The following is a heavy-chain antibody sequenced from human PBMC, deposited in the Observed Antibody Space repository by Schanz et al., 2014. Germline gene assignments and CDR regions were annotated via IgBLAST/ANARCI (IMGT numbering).Heavy chain of an antibody. J-gene: IGHJ6*02. V-gene: IGHV1-18*01. CDR3: ARAKRFGDMDV. CDR2: ISAYNGNT. D-gene: IGHD3-10*01. CDR1: GYTFISYG. Sequence: QVQLVQSGAEVKKPGSSVKVSCKASGYTFISYGIKWVRQAPGQGLEWMGWISAYNGNTNYAQKLQDRVRITADKSTSTAYMELSSLRSDDTAVYYCARAKRFGDMDVWGQGTTXTVSS.